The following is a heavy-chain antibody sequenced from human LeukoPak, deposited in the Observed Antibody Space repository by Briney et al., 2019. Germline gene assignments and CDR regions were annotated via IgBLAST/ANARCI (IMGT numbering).Heavy chain of an antibody. V-gene: IGHV3-30*04. CDR1: GFTFSNYA. Sequence: GGSLRLSCAASGFTFSNYAMHWVRQAPGKGLEWVAVISYDGSNKYYADSVKGRFTISRDNSKNTLYLQMNSLRAEDTAVYYCARGGWFIVDYWGQGTLVTVSS. J-gene: IGHJ4*02. D-gene: IGHD3-10*01. CDR2: ISYDGSNK. CDR3: ARGGWFIVDY.